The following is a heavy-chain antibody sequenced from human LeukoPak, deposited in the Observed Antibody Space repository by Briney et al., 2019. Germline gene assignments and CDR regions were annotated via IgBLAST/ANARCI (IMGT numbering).Heavy chain of an antibody. J-gene: IGHJ6*02. D-gene: IGHD6-19*01. CDR3: AKEGSSGWYDYYGLEV. V-gene: IGHV3-23*01. CDR2: ISGGGDDT. Sequence: GGSLRLSCAASGFTFSSYAMSWVRQAPGKGPEWVSVISGGGDDTYYADSVKGRFTISRDNSKNTLYLQMTSLGVGDTAGYYCAKEGSSGWYDYYGLEVWGQGTTVTVSS. CDR1: GFTFSSYA.